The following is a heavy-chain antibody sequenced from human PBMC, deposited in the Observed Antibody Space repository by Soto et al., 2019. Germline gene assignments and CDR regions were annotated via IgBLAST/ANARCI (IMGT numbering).Heavy chain of an antibody. V-gene: IGHV1-8*01. Sequence: ASVNVSCKSSGYTFTSYYMYWVRQATGQGLECMGWMNPNTGNSGYAQKFQGRVTMTSDTSISTAHMELSSLRSEDTAVYYCARRAETNGWNGFGADKYYFDFWGQGTLVT. CDR3: ARRAETNGWNGFGADKYYFDF. CDR2: MNPNTGNS. J-gene: IGHJ4*02. D-gene: IGHD1-1*01. CDR1: GYTFTSYY.